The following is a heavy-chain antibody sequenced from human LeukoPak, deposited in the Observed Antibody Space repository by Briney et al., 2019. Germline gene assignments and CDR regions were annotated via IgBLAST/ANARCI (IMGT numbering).Heavy chain of an antibody. CDR2: IIPIFGTA. D-gene: IGHD2-15*01. Sequence: RASVKVSCKASGGTFSSYAISWVRQAPGPGLEWMGRIIPIFGTANYAQKFQGRVTITADKSTSTAYMELSSLRSEDTAVYYCARAGKVVVAAADWGQGTLVTVSS. J-gene: IGHJ4*02. V-gene: IGHV1-69*06. CDR1: GGTFSSYA. CDR3: ARAGKVVVAAAD.